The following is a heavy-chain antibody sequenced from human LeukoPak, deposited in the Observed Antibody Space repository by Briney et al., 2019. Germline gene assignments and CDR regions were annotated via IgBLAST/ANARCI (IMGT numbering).Heavy chain of an antibody. Sequence: GESLKIYWKCSGYSFTSYWIGRVRQLPGNGQEWVGIIYPGDSDTRYSPSFQGQVTISADKSISTAYLQWSSLKASGTAMYYCARHEGAYYYGSGNLWGQGTLVTVSS. D-gene: IGHD3-10*01. CDR1: GYSFTSYW. V-gene: IGHV5-51*01. J-gene: IGHJ4*02. CDR2: IYPGDSDT. CDR3: ARHEGAYYYGSGNL.